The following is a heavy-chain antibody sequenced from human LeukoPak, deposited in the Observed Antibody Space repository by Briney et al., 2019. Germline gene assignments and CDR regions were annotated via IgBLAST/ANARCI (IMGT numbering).Heavy chain of an antibody. V-gene: IGHV3-23*01. CDR2: ISGSGGIT. CDR3: AKAPSMVVPDQDDAFDI. J-gene: IGHJ3*02. D-gene: IGHD2-2*01. Sequence: SGGSLRLSCAASGFTFSSYAMSWVRQAPGKGLEWVSAISGSGGITYYADSVKGRFTISRDNSKNPLYLQMNSLRAEDTAVYYCAKAPSMVVPDQDDAFDIWGQGTMVTVSS. CDR1: GFTFSSYA.